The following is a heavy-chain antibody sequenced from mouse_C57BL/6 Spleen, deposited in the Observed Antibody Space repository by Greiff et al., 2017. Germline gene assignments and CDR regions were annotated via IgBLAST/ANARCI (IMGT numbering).Heavy chain of an antibody. J-gene: IGHJ4*01. Sequence: DVQLQESGPELVQPGASVKIPCKASGYTFTDYNMDWVKQSHGKSLEWIGDINPNNGGTIYNQKFKGKATLTVDKSSSTAYMELRSLTSEDTAVYYCARYGSSRYAMDYWGQGTSVTVSS. D-gene: IGHD1-1*01. V-gene: IGHV1-18*01. CDR2: INPNNGGT. CDR1: GYTFTDYN. CDR3: ARYGSSRYAMDY.